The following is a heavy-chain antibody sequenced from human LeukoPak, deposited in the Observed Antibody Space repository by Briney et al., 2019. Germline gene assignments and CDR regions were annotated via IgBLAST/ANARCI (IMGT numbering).Heavy chain of an antibody. CDR3: ARDETPTNGYDSYDF. D-gene: IGHD5-12*01. Sequence: GGSLRPSCAASGFTFSSYAMHWVRQAPGKGLEWVAVISYDGSNKYYADSVKGRFTISRDNAKNSLYLQMNSLRAEDTAVYYCARDETPTNGYDSYDFWGQGTLVTVST. CDR1: GFTFSSYA. V-gene: IGHV3-30-3*01. J-gene: IGHJ4*02. CDR2: ISYDGSNK.